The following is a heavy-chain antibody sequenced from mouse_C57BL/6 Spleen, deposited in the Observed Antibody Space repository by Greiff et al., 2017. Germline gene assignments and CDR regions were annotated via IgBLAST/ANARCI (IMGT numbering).Heavy chain of an antibody. Sequence: VQLQQSGAELVRPGTSVKMSCQASGYTFTNYWIGLAKQRPGHGLEWIGDIYPGGGYTNYNEKFKGKATLTADKSSSTAYMQFSSLTSEDSAIFYGARRGTGTKGAMDYWGQGTAVTVSS. J-gene: IGHJ4*01. CDR2: IYPGGGYT. CDR1: GYTFTNYW. D-gene: IGHD4-1*01. CDR3: ARRGTGTKGAMDY. V-gene: IGHV1-63*01.